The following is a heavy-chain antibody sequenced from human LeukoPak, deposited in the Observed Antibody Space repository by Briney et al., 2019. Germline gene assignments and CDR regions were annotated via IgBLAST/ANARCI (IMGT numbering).Heavy chain of an antibody. CDR2: SYYSGST. D-gene: IGHD3-22*01. V-gene: IGHV4-59*01. CDR3: ARGYYDSSGYYHFDY. Sequence: PSETLSLTCTVSGGSISSYYWSWIRQPPGKGLEWIAYSYYSGSTNYNPSLKSRVTVSVDTPKNQFSLKLSSVTAADTAVYYCARGYYDSSGYYHFDYWGQGTLVTVSS. CDR1: GGSISSYY. J-gene: IGHJ4*02.